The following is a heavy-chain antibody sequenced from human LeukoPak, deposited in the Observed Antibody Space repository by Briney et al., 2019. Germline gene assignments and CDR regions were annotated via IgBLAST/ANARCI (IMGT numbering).Heavy chain of an antibody. CDR3: AKDIYYYGSGSWRGNV. V-gene: IGHV3-23*01. D-gene: IGHD3-10*01. J-gene: IGHJ6*02. CDR1: GFTFSSYA. Sequence: GGSLRLSCAASGFTFSSYAMSWVRQAPGKGLEWVSAISGSGGSTYYADSVKGRFTISRDNSKNTLYLQMNSLRAEDTAVYYCAKDIYYYGSGSWRGNVWGQGTTVTVSS. CDR2: ISGSGGST.